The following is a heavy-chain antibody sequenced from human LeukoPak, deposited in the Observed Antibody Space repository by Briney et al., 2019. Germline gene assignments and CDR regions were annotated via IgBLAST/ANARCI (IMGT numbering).Heavy chain of an antibody. CDR3: ARGDSSGYYTSDLANWFDP. D-gene: IGHD3-22*01. CDR1: GYSFTSYW. CDR2: IYPDDSDP. Sequence: GESPKISCKGSGYSFTSYWIGWVRQMPGKGLEWMGIIYPDDSDPIYSPSFQGQVTISADKSISTAYLQWSSLKALDTAMYYCARGDSSGYYTSDLANWFDPWGQGTLVTVSS. V-gene: IGHV5-51*01. J-gene: IGHJ5*02.